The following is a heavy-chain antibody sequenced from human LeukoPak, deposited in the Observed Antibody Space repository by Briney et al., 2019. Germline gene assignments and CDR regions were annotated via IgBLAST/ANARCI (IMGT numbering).Heavy chain of an antibody. D-gene: IGHD2-15*01. V-gene: IGHV3-64D*09. CDR1: GFPFSSYA. Sequence: GGSLRLSCSASGFPFSSYAMHWVRQAPGKGLEYVSAISDSGGSTYYADSVKGKFTISRDNSKNTLYLQMSSLRAEDTAVYFCVRGYSFGPYGMDVWGQGTTVTVSS. J-gene: IGHJ6*02. CDR2: ISDSGGST. CDR3: VRGYSFGPYGMDV.